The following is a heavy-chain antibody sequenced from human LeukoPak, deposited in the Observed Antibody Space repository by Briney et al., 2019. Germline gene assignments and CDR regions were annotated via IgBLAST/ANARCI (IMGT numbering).Heavy chain of an antibody. CDR2: IWYDGSNK. CDR1: GFTFSSYG. V-gene: IGHV3-33*01. Sequence: PGRSLRLSCAASGFTFSSYGMHWVRQAPGKGLEWVAVIWYDGSNKYYADSVKGRFTVSRDNSKNTLYLQINSLRAEDTAVYYCAREYYSPGSYLDYWGQGTLVTVSS. J-gene: IGHJ4*02. D-gene: IGHD3-10*01. CDR3: AREYYSPGSYLDY.